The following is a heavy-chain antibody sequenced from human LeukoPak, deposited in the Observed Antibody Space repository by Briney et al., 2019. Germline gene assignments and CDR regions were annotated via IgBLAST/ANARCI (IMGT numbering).Heavy chain of an antibody. CDR3: DASDF. V-gene: IGHV3-23*01. J-gene: IGHJ4*02. CDR1: GFTFATYA. CDR2: ISETGGGT. Sequence: GGSLRLSCAASGFTFATYAMGWVRQSPGKGLEWVSAISETGGGTHYANSVRGRFPISRDNSKNTLYLQMNNLRAEDTAIYYCDASDFWGQGTLVTVSS.